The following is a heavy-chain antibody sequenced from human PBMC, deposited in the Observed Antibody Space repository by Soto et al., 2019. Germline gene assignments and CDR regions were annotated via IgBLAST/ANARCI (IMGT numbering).Heavy chain of an antibody. CDR1: GGTISSGDYY. Sequence: SETLSLTSTVSGGTISSGDYYWSWIRQPPGKGLEWIGYIYYSGSTYYNPSLKSRVTISVDTSKNQFSLKLSSVTAADTAVYYCARWIQLWSPIGRHYRYGDVWGQGTTVTVSS. CDR2: IYYSGST. CDR3: ARWIQLWSPIGRHYRYGDV. J-gene: IGHJ6*02. V-gene: IGHV4-30-4*01. D-gene: IGHD5-18*01.